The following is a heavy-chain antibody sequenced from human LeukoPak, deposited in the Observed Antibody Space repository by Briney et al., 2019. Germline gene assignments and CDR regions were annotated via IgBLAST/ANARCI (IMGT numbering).Heavy chain of an antibody. Sequence: PGGSLRPSCVASGFTFSDFGMHWVRQAPGKGLEWVAVIFYDGSKKYYSDLVKGRFTMSRDNPKNTLYLEMNNLRVEDTAFYYCAKQNSWNAFDIWGHGTMVTVSA. D-gene: IGHD4-23*01. CDR1: GFTFSDFG. CDR3: AKQNSWNAFDI. J-gene: IGHJ3*02. V-gene: IGHV3-33*06. CDR2: IFYDGSKK.